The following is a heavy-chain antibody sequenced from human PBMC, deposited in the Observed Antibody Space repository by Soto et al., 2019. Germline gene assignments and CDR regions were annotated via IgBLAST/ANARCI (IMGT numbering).Heavy chain of an antibody. CDR1: GGAIGVYY. V-gene: IGHV4-59*12. CDR2: INDRGRA. J-gene: IGHJ4*02. CDR3: ARATYRRDGYLMRTPHVDS. Sequence: SETLSPTCSWHGGAIGVYYWAWIGLSPGAGLGWIGFINDRGRANNNPSLERRVTSSLDTSKPHSFLRLNSATAADTALYYCARATYRRDGYLMRTPHVDSWGQGIRVTVSS. D-gene: IGHD5-18*01.